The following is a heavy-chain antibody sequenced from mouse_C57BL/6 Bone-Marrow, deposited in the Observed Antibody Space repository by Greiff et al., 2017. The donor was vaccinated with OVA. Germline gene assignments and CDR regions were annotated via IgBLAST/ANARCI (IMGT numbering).Heavy chain of an antibody. D-gene: IGHD2-3*01. Sequence: QVQLKQPGAELVKPGASVKLSCKASGYTFTSYWMHWVKQRPGRGLEWIGRIDPNSGGTKYNEKFKSKATLTVDKPSSTAYMQLSSLTSEDSAVYYCRVTDYYAMDYWGQGTSVTVSS. CDR3: RVTDYYAMDY. CDR2: IDPNSGGT. CDR1: GYTFTSYW. J-gene: IGHJ4*01. V-gene: IGHV1-72*01.